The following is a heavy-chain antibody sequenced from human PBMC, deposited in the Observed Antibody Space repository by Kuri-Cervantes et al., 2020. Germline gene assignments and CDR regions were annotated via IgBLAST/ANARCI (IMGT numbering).Heavy chain of an antibody. CDR2: IYYSGST. J-gene: IGHJ5*02. CDR3: ARDYGSHEHGDYWFDP. V-gene: IGHV4-39*07. Sequence: GSLRLSCTVSGDSIGSSSYYWGWIRQPPGKGLEWIGSIYYSGSTYYNPSLKSRVTISVDTSKNQFSLKLSSVSTADTAVYYCARDYGSHEHGDYWFDPWGLGTLVTVSS. D-gene: IGHD4-17*01. CDR1: GDSIGSSSYY.